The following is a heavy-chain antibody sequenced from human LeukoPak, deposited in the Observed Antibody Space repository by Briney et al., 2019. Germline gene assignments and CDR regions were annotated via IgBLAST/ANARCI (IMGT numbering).Heavy chain of an antibody. Sequence: PGGSLRLSCEASGFSFSDYGMHWVRQAPGKGLEWVAIIWYDGSYKYYADSAKGRFTVSRDNSKNTLYLQMNSLRTEDTAMYYCAKPTRGSGGSFLIDYWGQGTLVTVSS. V-gene: IGHV3-33*03. CDR2: IWYDGSYK. CDR1: GFSFSDYG. J-gene: IGHJ4*02. D-gene: IGHD2-15*01. CDR3: AKPTRGSGGSFLIDY.